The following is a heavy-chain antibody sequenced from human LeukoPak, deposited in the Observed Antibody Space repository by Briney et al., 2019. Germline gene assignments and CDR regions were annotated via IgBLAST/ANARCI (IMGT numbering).Heavy chain of an antibody. CDR3: ARVRDYGSGSRPYYFDY. CDR2: IKQDGSEK. D-gene: IGHD3-10*01. Sequence: GGSLRLSCTASGFTFSNYYMSWVRQAPGKGLEWVANIKQDGSEKYYVDSVKGRFTISRDNAKNSLYLQMNSLRAEDTAVYYCARVRDYGSGSRPYYFDYWGQGTLVTVSS. V-gene: IGHV3-7*01. J-gene: IGHJ4*02. CDR1: GFTFSNYY.